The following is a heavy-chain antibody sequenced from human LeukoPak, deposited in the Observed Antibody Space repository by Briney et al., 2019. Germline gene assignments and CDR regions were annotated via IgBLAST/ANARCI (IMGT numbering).Heavy chain of an antibody. CDR3: AKSYGLGGGEGGFDY. Sequence: GGSLRLSCAASRFTFSSYAMSWVRQAPGKGLEWVSAISGSGGSTYYADSVKGRFTISRDNSKNTLYLQMNSLRAEDPAVYYVAKSYGLGGGEGGFDYWGQGTLVTVSS. CDR2: ISGSGGST. D-gene: IGHD3-10*01. CDR1: RFTFSSYA. V-gene: IGHV3-23*01. J-gene: IGHJ4*02.